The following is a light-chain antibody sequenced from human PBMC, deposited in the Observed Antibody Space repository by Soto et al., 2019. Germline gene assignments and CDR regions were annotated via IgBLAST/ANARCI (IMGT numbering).Light chain of an antibody. CDR2: EVS. CDR1: SSDVGGYNY. CDR3: SSSTSSDTLL. J-gene: IGLJ2*01. Sequence: QSALTQPASVSGSPGQSITISCTGTSSDVGGYNYVSWYQQHPVKAPKLMIYEVSNRPSGVSTRFSGSKSGNTSSLTISGLQAEDEADYYFSSSTSSDTLLFGGGTNLTVL. V-gene: IGLV2-14*01.